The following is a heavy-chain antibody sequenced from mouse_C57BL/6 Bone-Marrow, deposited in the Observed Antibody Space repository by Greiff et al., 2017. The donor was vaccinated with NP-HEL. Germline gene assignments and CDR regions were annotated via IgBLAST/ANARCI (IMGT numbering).Heavy chain of an antibody. D-gene: IGHD2-1*01. J-gene: IGHJ3*01. CDR2: IYPGDGDT. Sequence: QVQLQQSGPELVKPGASVKISCKASGYAFSSSWMNWVKQRPGKGLEWIGRIYPGDGDTTYNGKFKGQATLTADNTSSTAYMQLSSLTSEDSAVYFCARSGGNSFAYWGQGTLVTVSA. CDR1: GYAFSSSW. CDR3: ARSGGNSFAY. V-gene: IGHV1-82*01.